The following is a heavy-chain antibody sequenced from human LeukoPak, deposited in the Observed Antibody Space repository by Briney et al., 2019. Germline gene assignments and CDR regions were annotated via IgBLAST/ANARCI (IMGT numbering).Heavy chain of an antibody. D-gene: IGHD6-19*01. CDR3: AKDMVGGRIAVAGFDE. Sequence: PGGSLRLSCAASGFTFSSYWMSWVRQAPGKGLEWVANIKQDGSEKHYVDSVKGRFTISRDNAKNSLYLQMNSLRAEETALYYCAKDMVGGRIAVAGFDEWGQGGLGTVSS. J-gene: IGHJ4*02. CDR2: IKQDGSEK. V-gene: IGHV3-7*03. CDR1: GFTFSSYW.